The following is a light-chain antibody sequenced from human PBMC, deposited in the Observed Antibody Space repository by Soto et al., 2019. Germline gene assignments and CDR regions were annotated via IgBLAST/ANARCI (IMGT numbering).Light chain of an antibody. V-gene: IGKV3-20*01. CDR1: QSLNNNF. J-gene: IGKJ1*01. CDR2: GAS. Sequence: EIVLTQSPGTLSFSPGERATLSCRASQSLNNNFLAWYQQKPGQAPRLLIYGASTRATGIPDRFSGRGSGTDFTLTISRLDPGDFAMYYCQQYDNIPRTFGQGTNVEVK. CDR3: QQYDNIPRT.